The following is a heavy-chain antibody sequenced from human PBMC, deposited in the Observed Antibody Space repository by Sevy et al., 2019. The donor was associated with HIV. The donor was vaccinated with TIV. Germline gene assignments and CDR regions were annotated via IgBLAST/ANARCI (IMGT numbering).Heavy chain of an antibody. CDR3: ARDAAMVRGVIKEDY. J-gene: IGHJ4*02. D-gene: IGHD3-10*01. CDR2: INPNSGGT. V-gene: IGHV1-2*02. CDR1: GYTFTGYY. Sequence: ASVKVSCKASGYTFTGYYMHWVRQAPGQGLEWMGWINPNSGGTNYAQKFQGRVTMTRDTSISTAYMELGRLRSDDTAVYYCARDAAMVRGVIKEDYWGQGTLVTVSS.